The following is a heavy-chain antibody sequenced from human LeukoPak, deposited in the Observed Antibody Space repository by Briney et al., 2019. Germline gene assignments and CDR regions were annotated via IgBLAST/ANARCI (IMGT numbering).Heavy chain of an antibody. J-gene: IGHJ4*02. V-gene: IGHV4-59*02. Sequence: SETLSLTCVVSGGSVSGYYWGWIRQPPGRGLEWLGYVYYSGSTNYNPSFKSRITISVDTSRNQFSLQLSSVTAADTAVYYCARSHFWSGYFYFDYWGQGTLVTVSS. CDR2: VYYSGST. CDR1: GGSVSGYY. CDR3: ARSHFWSGYFYFDY. D-gene: IGHD3-3*02.